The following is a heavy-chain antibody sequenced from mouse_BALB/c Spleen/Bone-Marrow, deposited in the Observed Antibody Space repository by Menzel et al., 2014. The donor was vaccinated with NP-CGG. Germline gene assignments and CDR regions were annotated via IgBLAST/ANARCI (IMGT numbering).Heavy chain of an antibody. D-gene: IGHD2-2*01. J-gene: IGHJ3*01. CDR3: TTSRGYNWFAY. Sequence: QVQLQHSGAELVKPGASVKLSCKASGYTFTSYYMYWVKQRPGQGLEWIGEINPSNGGADFNEKFKIKATLTVDKSSSTAYMQLSSLTSEDSAVYYCTTSRGYNWFAYWGQGTLVTVSA. CDR2: INPSNGGA. CDR1: GYTFTSYY. V-gene: IGHV1S81*02.